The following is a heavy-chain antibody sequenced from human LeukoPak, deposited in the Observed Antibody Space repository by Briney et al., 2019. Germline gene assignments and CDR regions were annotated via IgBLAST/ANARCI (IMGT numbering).Heavy chain of an antibody. D-gene: IGHD6-13*01. CDR3: ATTPDSSNWSLDH. Sequence: SQTLSLTCTVSGGSISSDGHYWSWIRQHPGKGLEWIGYIYYGGNIDYNPSLKSRVTISVDTSKNQVSLKLNSVTAADTAVYYCATTPDSSNWSLDHWGQGTLVTVSS. J-gene: IGHJ4*02. V-gene: IGHV4-31*03. CDR1: GGSISSDGHY. CDR2: IYYGGNI.